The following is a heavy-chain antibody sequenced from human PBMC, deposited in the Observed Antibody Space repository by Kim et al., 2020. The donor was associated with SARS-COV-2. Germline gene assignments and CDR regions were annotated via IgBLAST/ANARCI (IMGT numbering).Heavy chain of an antibody. V-gene: IGHV4-39*01. CDR3: ARHPQCEGGSCYYGFDY. J-gene: IGHJ4*02. Sequence: SETLSLTCTVSGGSISSSSYYWGWIRQPPGKGLEWIGSIYYSGSTYYNPSLKSRVTISVDTSKNQFSLKLSSVTAADTAVYYCARHPQCEGGSCYYGFDYWGQGALVTVSS. D-gene: IGHD2-15*01. CDR1: GGSISSSSYY. CDR2: IYYSGST.